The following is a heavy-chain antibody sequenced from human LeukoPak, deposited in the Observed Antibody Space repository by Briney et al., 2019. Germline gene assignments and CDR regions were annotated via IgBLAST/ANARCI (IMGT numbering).Heavy chain of an antibody. CDR2: ISYDGSNK. Sequence: GGSLRLSCAASGFTFSSYAMHWVRQAPGKGLEWVAVISYDGSNKYYADSVKGRFTISRDNSKNTLYLQMNSLRAEDTAVYYCARDRVKLLWFGELFPWGQGTLVTVSS. V-gene: IGHV3-30-3*01. CDR3: ARDRVKLLWFGELFP. CDR1: GFTFSSYA. J-gene: IGHJ5*02. D-gene: IGHD3-10*01.